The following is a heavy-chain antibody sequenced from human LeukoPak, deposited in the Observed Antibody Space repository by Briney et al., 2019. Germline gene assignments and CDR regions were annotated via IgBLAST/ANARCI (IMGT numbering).Heavy chain of an antibody. V-gene: IGHV3-74*01. D-gene: IGHD5-12*01. J-gene: IGHJ4*02. CDR2: INSDGSST. CDR1: GFTFSSYW. CDR3: ARNRGWLQFDY. Sequence: PGGSLRLSCAASGFTFSSYWMHWVRQAPGKGLVWVSRINSDGSSTSYADSVKGRFTISRDNAKTSLYLQMDSLRAEDTAVYYCARNRGWLQFDYWGQGTLVTVSS.